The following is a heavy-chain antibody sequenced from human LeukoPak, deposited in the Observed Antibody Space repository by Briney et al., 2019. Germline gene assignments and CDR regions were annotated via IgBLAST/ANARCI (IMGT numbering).Heavy chain of an antibody. V-gene: IGHV3-30*18. Sequence: GGSLRLSCPASGFIFSNVDMHWVRQAPDKGLEWVAVISPDGSNKYYADSVTGRFIISRDNSKNTLFLQMNSLRPEDTAVYYCAKGGSWSGGYWGQGTLVTVSS. J-gene: IGHJ4*02. CDR1: GFIFSNVD. CDR3: AKGGSWSGGY. CDR2: ISPDGSNK. D-gene: IGHD6-13*01.